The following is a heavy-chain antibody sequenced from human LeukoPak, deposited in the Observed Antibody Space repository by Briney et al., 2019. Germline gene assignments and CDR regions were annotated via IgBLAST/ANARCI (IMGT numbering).Heavy chain of an antibody. J-gene: IGHJ4*02. CDR1: GGTFSSYA. CDR3: ASIRGYSYGNNREYFFDY. D-gene: IGHD5-18*01. V-gene: IGHV1-69*13. CDR2: IIPIFGTA. Sequence: SVKVSCKASGGTFSSYAISWVRQAPGQGLEWMGGIIPIFGTANYAQKFQGRVTITADESTSTAYMELSSLRSEDTAVYYCASIRGYSYGNNREYFFDYWGEGTLVTVSS.